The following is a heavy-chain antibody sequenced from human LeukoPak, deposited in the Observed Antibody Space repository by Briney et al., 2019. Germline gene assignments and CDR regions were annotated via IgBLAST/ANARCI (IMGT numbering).Heavy chain of an antibody. CDR1: KFTFSSYG. D-gene: IGHD6-13*01. J-gene: IGHJ5*02. CDR2: IWYDGSNK. V-gene: IGHV3-33*01. Sequence: GGSLRLSCAASKFTFSSYGIHWVRQAPGKGLEWVAVIWYDGSNKYYADSVKGRFTISRDNSKNTLYLQMNSLRAEDTAVYYCARDGIAAAGTRNWFDPWGQGTLVTVSS. CDR3: ARDGIAAAGTRNWFDP.